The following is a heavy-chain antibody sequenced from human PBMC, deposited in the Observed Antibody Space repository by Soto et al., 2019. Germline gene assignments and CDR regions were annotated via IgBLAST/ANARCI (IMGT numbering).Heavy chain of an antibody. D-gene: IGHD2-2*01. J-gene: IGHJ4*02. V-gene: IGHV3-30-3*01. Sequence: GGSLRLSCAASGFTFSSYAMHWVRQAPGKGLEWVAVISYDGSNKYYADSAKGRFTISRDNSKNTLYLQMNSLRAEDTAVYYCARNEGGYCSSTSCYGFDYWGQGTRVTVSS. CDR3: ARNEGGYCSSTSCYGFDY. CDR2: ISYDGSNK. CDR1: GFTFSSYA.